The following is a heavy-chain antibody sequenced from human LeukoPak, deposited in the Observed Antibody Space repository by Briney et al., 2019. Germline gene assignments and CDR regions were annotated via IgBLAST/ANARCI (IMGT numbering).Heavy chain of an antibody. V-gene: IGHV4-39*01. J-gene: IGHJ4*02. Sequence: SETLSLTCTVSGGSISSSSYHWGWIRQPPGKGLEWSGSVYNGGSTYYNPSLESRVTVSVDTSKNQFSLKLSSVTAADTAVYYCARHGEVGYSYGSWYYWGQGTLVTVSS. CDR2: VYNGGST. CDR1: GGSISSSSYH. D-gene: IGHD5-18*01. CDR3: ARHGEVGYSYGSWYY.